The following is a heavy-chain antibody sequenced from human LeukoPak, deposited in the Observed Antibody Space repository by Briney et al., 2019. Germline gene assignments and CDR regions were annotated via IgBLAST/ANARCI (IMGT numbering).Heavy chain of an antibody. J-gene: IGHJ4*02. CDR3: AKGRYSGTTYYFDY. V-gene: IGHV3-7*03. Sequence: GGSLRLSCAASGFTLSTYWMSWVRQVPGKGLEWVANIKKDGSETYYVDSVKGRFTISIDNAKNSLYLQMNSLRAEDTSMYYCAKGRYSGTTYYFDYWGQGTLVTVSS. CDR2: IKKDGSET. D-gene: IGHD5-12*01. CDR1: GFTLSTYW.